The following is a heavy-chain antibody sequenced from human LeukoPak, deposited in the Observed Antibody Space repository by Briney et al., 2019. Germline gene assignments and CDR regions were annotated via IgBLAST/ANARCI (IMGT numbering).Heavy chain of an antibody. J-gene: IGHJ4*02. CDR1: GFTFSSYG. V-gene: IGHV3-30*02. CDR3: ARAIAVAGTDHFDY. D-gene: IGHD6-19*01. Sequence: GGSLRLSCAASGFTFSSYGMHWVRQAPGKGLEWVAFIRYDGSNKYYADSVKGRFTISRDNSKNTLYLQMNSLRAEDTAVYYCARAIAVAGTDHFDYWGQGTLVTVSS. CDR2: IRYDGSNK.